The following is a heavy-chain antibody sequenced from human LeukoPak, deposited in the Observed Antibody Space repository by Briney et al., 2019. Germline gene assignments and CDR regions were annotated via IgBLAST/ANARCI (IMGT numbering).Heavy chain of an antibody. CDR2: INYSGST. D-gene: IGHD3-22*01. CDR3: ARESGSSGYYSYWYFDL. Sequence: SETLSLTCTVSGDSISSSSYYWGWIRQPAGKGLEWIGSINYSGSTFYNPSLKSRVTISVDTSKNQFSLKLSSVTAADTAVYYCARESGSSGYYSYWYFDLWGRGTLVTVSS. V-gene: IGHV4-39*07. CDR1: GDSISSSSYY. J-gene: IGHJ2*01.